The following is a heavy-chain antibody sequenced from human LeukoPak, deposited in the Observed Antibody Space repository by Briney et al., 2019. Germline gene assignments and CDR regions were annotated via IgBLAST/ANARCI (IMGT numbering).Heavy chain of an antibody. CDR3: ARHYAP. V-gene: IGHV3-30*14. CDR2: ISYDGSNK. J-gene: IGHJ4*02. CDR1: GFTFSSYA. Sequence: GGSLRLSCAASGFTFSSYAMHWVRQAPGKGLEWVAVISYDGSNKYYADSVKGRFTISRDNSKNTLYLQMNSLRAENTAVYYCARHYAPRGQGTLVTVSS. D-gene: IGHD3-16*01.